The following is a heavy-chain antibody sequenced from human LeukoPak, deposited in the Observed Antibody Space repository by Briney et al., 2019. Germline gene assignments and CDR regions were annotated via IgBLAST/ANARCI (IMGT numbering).Heavy chain of an antibody. CDR3: AREPWSSGWPYFDY. CDR2: ISSSGSTI. Sequence: GGSLRLSCAASGFTFSSYEMNWVRQAPGKGLEWVSYISSSGSTIYYADSVKGRFTISRDNAKNSLYLQMNSLRAEDTAVYYCAREPWSSGWPYFDYWGQGTLVTVSS. V-gene: IGHV3-48*03. J-gene: IGHJ4*02. CDR1: GFTFSSYE. D-gene: IGHD6-19*01.